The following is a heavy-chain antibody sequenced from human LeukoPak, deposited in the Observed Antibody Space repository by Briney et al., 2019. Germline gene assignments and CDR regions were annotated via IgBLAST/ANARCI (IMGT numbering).Heavy chain of an antibody. CDR3: ARHPELYFFDY. CDR1: GASISSYY. Sequence: SETLSLTCTVSGASISSYYWSWIRQPPGKGLEWIGYISYSGSTNYNPSLKSRVTISADTSKNQVSLTLSSVTAADTAVYYCARHPELYFFDYWGQGTLVTVSP. V-gene: IGHV4-59*08. CDR2: ISYSGST. J-gene: IGHJ4*02. D-gene: IGHD3-10*01.